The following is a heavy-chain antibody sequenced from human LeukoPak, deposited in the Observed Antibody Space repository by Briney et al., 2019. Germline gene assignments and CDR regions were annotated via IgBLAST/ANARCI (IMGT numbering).Heavy chain of an antibody. Sequence: GGSLRLSCAASGFTFSSYGMHWVRQAPGKGLEWVAVIWYDGSNKYYADSVKGRFTISRDNSKNTLYLQMNSLRAEDTAVYYCAKEEDYDILAHDAFDIWGQGTMVTVSS. CDR2: IWYDGSNK. CDR3: AKEEDYDILAHDAFDI. CDR1: GFTFSSYG. V-gene: IGHV3-33*06. D-gene: IGHD3-9*01. J-gene: IGHJ3*02.